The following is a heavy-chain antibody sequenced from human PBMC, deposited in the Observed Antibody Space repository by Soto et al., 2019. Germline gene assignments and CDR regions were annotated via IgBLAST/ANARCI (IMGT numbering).Heavy chain of an antibody. CDR2: SSPYKRHT. J-gene: IGHJ6*02. D-gene: IGHD2-2*01. CDR1: GYTFTHYG. V-gene: IGHV1-18*04. CDR3: ASGVVVPPATAEGYYYYYGMDV. Sequence: AALKDSCQASGYTFTHYGNSWGRQAPGQGREWRGCSSPYKRHTKYAQKLQGRVTMTTDTSTSKAYMELRSLRSDDTAVYYCASGVVVPPATAEGYYYYYGMDVWGQGTTVTVS.